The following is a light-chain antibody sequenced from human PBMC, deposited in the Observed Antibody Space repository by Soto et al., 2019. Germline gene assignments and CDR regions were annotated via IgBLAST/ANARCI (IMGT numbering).Light chain of an antibody. CDR1: QSISNW. V-gene: IGKV1-5*01. J-gene: IGKJ2*03. CDR2: DAS. Sequence: DIQMTQSPSTLSASVGDRVTSTCRPSQSISNWLAWYQQKPGKAPKVLIYDASSLKSGVPSRFSGSGSGTEFTLTINSLQPDDFATYYCQHYNGRFGQGTRLEI. CDR3: QHYNGR.